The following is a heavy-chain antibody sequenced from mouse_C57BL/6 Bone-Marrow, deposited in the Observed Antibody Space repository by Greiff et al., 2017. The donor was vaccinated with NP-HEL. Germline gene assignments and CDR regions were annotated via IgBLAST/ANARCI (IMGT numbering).Heavy chain of an antibody. J-gene: IGHJ4*01. CDR1: GFSFNTYA. Sequence: EVQVVESGGGLVQPKGSLKLSCAASGFSFNTYAMNWVRQAPGKGLEWVARIRSKSNNYATYYADSVKDRFTISRDDSESMLYLQMNNLKTEDTAMYYCVRQVTTVVVGDYYAMDYWGQGTSVTVSS. V-gene: IGHV10-1*01. D-gene: IGHD1-1*01. CDR2: IRSKSNNYAT. CDR3: VRQVTTVVVGDYYAMDY.